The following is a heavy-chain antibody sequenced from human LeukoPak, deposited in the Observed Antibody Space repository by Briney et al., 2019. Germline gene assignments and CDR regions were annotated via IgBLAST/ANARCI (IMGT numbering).Heavy chain of an antibody. Sequence: PSETLSLTCTVSGGSISSSYWSWIRQPAGKGLEWIGRVYTSVSTNYNYNPSLKSRLTMSVDTSKNQFSLKLGSVTAADTAVYYCARDPNSALWGQGTLVTVSS. J-gene: IGHJ4*02. D-gene: IGHD2-21*01. V-gene: IGHV4-4*07. CDR2: VYTSVST. CDR3: ARDPNSAL. CDR1: GGSISSSY.